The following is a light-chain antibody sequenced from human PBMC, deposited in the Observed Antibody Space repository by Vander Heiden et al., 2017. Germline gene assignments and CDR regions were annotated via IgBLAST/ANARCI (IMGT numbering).Light chain of an antibody. CDR1: QSVSSN. CDR3: PQYYNCPPYT. V-gene: IGKV3-15*01. J-gene: IGKJ2*01. Sequence: EIVMTQSPATLSVSPGERATLSCRASQSVSSNLAWYQQKPCQAPRLLIYGASTRATGIPARFSPTGYGTEFTLTISSLQSEHLPVYYCPQYYNCPPYTFGQGTKLEIK. CDR2: GAS.